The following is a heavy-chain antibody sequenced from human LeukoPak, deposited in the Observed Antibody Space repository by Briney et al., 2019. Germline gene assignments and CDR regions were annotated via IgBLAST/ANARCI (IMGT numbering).Heavy chain of an antibody. J-gene: IGHJ3*02. V-gene: IGHV5-51*01. CDR2: IYPGDSDT. Sequence: NTGESLKISCKGSGYSFTSYWIGWVRQMPGKGLEWMGIIYPGDSDTRYSPSFQGQVTISADKSISTAYLQWSSLKASDTAMYYCARRCSGGSCFDAFDIWGKGTMVTASS. D-gene: IGHD2-15*01. CDR1: GYSFTSYW. CDR3: ARRCSGGSCFDAFDI.